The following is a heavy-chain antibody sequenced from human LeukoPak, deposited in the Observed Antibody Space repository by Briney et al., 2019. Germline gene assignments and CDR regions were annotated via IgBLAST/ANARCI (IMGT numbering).Heavy chain of an antibody. V-gene: IGHV4-59*03. Sequence: SETLSLTCTVSGGSISNYYRSWIRQPPGKGLEWIGYIYYTGSTNYNPSLKSRVTISVDTSKKQISLNLSSVTAADTAVYYCAGGGTTVTFDYWGQGTLVTVS. CDR2: IYYTGST. D-gene: IGHD4-17*01. J-gene: IGHJ4*02. CDR1: GGSISNYY. CDR3: AGGGTTVTFDY.